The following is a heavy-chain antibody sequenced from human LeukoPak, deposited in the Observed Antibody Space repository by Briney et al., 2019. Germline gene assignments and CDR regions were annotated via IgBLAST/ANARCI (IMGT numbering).Heavy chain of an antibody. D-gene: IGHD2-2*01. CDR2: IWANGNTK. V-gene: IGHV3-33*08. J-gene: IGHJ4*02. Sequence: GGSLRLSCAASGFTFSSYAMHWVRQAPGKGLEWVAVIWANGNTKYYADSVKGRFTISRDNSKNTLHLQIDSLRAEDTAIYYCTRDNPSRAYDYWGQGTLVTVSS. CDR3: TRDNPSRAYDY. CDR1: GFTFSSYA.